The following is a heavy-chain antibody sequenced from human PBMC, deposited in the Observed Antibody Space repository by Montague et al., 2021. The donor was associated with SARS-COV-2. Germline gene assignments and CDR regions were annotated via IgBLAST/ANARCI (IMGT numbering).Heavy chain of an antibody. CDR3: ATNYGSGTFPGWFDP. J-gene: IGHJ5*02. Sequence: SETLSLTCDVSGGAMSSGQWWSWVRQPPGKGLEWIGEIYQTGYTNYNPSLRSRVTISVDKSRNQFSLKMTSMTAADTAVYYCATNYGSGTFPGWFDPWGQAPLVPVSS. CDR1: GGAMSSGQW. V-gene: IGHV4-4*02. CDR2: IYQTGYT. D-gene: IGHD3-10*01.